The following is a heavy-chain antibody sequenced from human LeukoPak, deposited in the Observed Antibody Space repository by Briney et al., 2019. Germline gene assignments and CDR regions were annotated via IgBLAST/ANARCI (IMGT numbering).Heavy chain of an antibody. D-gene: IGHD4-23*01. J-gene: IGHJ4*02. CDR3: ARQYYGDNSGFDY. Sequence: GESLKISCKGSGYSFTTYWIGWVRQMPGKGLEWMAIICPGDSDTRYSPSFQGQVTISADKSISTAYLQWSSLKASDTAMYYCARQYYGDNSGFDYWGQGTPVTVSS. CDR2: ICPGDSDT. V-gene: IGHV5-51*01. CDR1: GYSFTTYW.